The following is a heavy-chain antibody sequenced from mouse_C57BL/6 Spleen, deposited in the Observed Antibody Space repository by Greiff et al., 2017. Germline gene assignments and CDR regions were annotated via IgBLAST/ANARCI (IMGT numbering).Heavy chain of an antibody. J-gene: IGHJ4*01. CDR1: GFTFSDYG. Sequence: EVMLVESGGGLVKPGGSLKLSCAASGFTFSDYGMHWVRQAPEKGLEWVAYISSGSSTIYYADTVKGRFTISRDNAKNTLFLQMTSLRSEDTAMYYCAGWDYDYAMDYWGQGTSVTVSS. V-gene: IGHV5-17*01. CDR3: AGWDYDYAMDY. CDR2: ISSGSSTI. D-gene: IGHD2-4*01.